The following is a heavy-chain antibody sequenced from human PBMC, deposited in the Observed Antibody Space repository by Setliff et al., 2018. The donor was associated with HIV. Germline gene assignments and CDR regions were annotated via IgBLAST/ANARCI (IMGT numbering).Heavy chain of an antibody. Sequence: GGSLRLSCAASGFTFSTYEMNWVRQAPGKGLEWVSYIRSGGTIVYYADSVKGRFTISRDNAKNSLYLQMSSLRAEDTAVYYCARVDYSNSWGVWGQGTLVTVSS. CDR2: IRSGGTIV. D-gene: IGHD6-6*01. CDR1: GFTFSTYE. CDR3: ARVDYSNSWGV. V-gene: IGHV3-48*03. J-gene: IGHJ4*02.